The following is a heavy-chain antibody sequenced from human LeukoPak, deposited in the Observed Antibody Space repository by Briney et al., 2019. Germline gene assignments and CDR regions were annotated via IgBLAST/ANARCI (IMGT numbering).Heavy chain of an antibody. CDR1: GFTFSSYG. CDR3: AKGNWFDP. V-gene: IGHV3-30*18. Sequence: GGSLRLSCAASGFTFSSYGMHWVRQAPGKGLEWVAVISYDGSNKYYADSVKGRFTISRDNSKNTLYLQMNSLRAEGTAVYYCAKGNWFDPWGQGTLVTVSS. CDR2: ISYDGSNK. J-gene: IGHJ5*02.